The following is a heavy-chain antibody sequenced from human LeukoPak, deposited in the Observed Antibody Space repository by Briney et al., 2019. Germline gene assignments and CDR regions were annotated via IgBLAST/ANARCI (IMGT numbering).Heavy chain of an antibody. J-gene: IGHJ5*02. CDR1: GFSFSSYG. CDR2: IRYDGTNE. Sequence: PGGSLRLSCTASGFSFSSYGMHWVRQAPGKGLEWVAFIRYDGTNEYYADSVKGRFTISRDNSKNTLDLQMNSLGAEDTAVYYCAKTVTYYDFWSGHSGIDPWGQGTLVTVSS. V-gene: IGHV3-30*02. CDR3: AKTVTYYDFWSGHSGIDP. D-gene: IGHD3-3*01.